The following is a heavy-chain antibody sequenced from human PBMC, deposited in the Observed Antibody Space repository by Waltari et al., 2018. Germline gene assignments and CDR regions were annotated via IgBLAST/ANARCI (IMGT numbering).Heavy chain of an antibody. D-gene: IGHD1-20*01. CDR1: GITFPTLA. J-gene: IGHJ5*02. Sequence: EVQLLVSGGELVQAGATPRLPFGVLGITFPTLAINWVRRAPRTGLQWVAAITISDTTFHADSMRGRFTISRDTSKDTVYLQMNSLRADDTAVYYCAKPFYNWDDPLVSWGQGTLVTVSS. CDR3: AKPFYNWDDPLVS. CDR2: ITISDTT. V-gene: IGHV3-23*01.